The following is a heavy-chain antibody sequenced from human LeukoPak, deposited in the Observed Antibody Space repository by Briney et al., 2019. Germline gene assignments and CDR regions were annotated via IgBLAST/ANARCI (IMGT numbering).Heavy chain of an antibody. Sequence: GGSLRLSCAASGFTFSSYAMSWVRQAPGKGLEWVSTISGSGGSTFYADSVKGRFTISRDNSKNTLYLQMNSLRAEDTAVYYCAKVLTAYCGGDCYSSFDYWGQGTLVTVSS. CDR2: ISGSGGST. V-gene: IGHV3-23*01. J-gene: IGHJ4*02. CDR3: AKVLTAYCGGDCYSSFDY. D-gene: IGHD2-21*02. CDR1: GFTFSSYA.